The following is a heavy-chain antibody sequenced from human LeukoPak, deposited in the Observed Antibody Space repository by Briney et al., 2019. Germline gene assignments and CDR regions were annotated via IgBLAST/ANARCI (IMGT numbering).Heavy chain of an antibody. V-gene: IGHV4-30-2*01. CDR2: IYHSGST. CDR1: GGSISSGGYS. J-gene: IGHJ4*02. Sequence: SETLSLTCAVSGGSISSGGYSWSWIRQPLGKGLEWIGYIYHSGSTYYNPSLKSRVTISVDRSKNQFSLKLSSVTAADTAVYYCARLGWFGEFGYWGQGTLVTVSS. D-gene: IGHD3-10*01. CDR3: ARLGWFGEFGY.